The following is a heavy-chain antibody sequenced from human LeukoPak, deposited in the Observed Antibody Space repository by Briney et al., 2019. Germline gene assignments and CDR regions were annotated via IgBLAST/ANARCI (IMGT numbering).Heavy chain of an antibody. CDR1: GFTFSSYS. CDR2: ISSSSSYI. Sequence: GGSLRLSCAASGFTFSSYSMNWVRQAPGKGLEWVSSISSSSSYIYYADSVKGRFTISRDNAKNSLYLQMNSLRAEDTAVYYCARGKEIAVAGTDYWGQGTLVTVSS. CDR3: ARGKEIAVAGTDY. D-gene: IGHD6-19*01. J-gene: IGHJ4*02. V-gene: IGHV3-21*01.